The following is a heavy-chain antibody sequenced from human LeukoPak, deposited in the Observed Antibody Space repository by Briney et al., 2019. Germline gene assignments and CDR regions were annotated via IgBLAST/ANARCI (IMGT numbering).Heavy chain of an antibody. J-gene: IGHJ4*02. Sequence: SLRLSCAASGFTLSSYDMHWVRQAPGKGLEWVSYISSSGSTIYYADSVKGRFTMSRDDSKSSLYLQMDSLRAEDTAVYFCARVRPGTTYFDYWGQGTLVTVSS. V-gene: IGHV3-48*03. CDR1: GFTLSSYD. CDR3: ARVRPGTTYFDY. CDR2: ISSSGSTI. D-gene: IGHD1-1*01.